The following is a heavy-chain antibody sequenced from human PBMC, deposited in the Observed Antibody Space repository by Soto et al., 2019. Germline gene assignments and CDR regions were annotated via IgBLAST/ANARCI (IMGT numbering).Heavy chain of an antibody. CDR2: ISGSGGST. Sequence: GGSLRLSCAASGFTFSSYAMSWVRQAPGKGLEWVSAISGSGGSTYYADSVKGRFTISRDNSKNTLYLQMNSLRAEETAVYYCASSAAEDFEYYFDYWGQGTLVTVSS. V-gene: IGHV3-23*01. CDR1: GFTFSSYA. J-gene: IGHJ4*02. D-gene: IGHD2-2*01. CDR3: ASSAAEDFEYYFDY.